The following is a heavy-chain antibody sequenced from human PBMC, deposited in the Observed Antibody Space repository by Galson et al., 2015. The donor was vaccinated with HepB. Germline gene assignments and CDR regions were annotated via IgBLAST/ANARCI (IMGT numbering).Heavy chain of an antibody. J-gene: IGHJ5*02. CDR2: ISSSSSYI. V-gene: IGHV3-21*01. D-gene: IGHD3-22*01. Sequence: SLKLSCEASGFTFSSYSMNWVRQAPGKGLEWVSSISSSSSYIYYADSVKGRVTISRDNAKNSLYLQLNSLRAEDTAVYYCARDSRGYTVSPPRRGFDPWGQGTLVTVSS. CDR1: GFTFSSYS. CDR3: ARDSRGYTVSPPRRGFDP.